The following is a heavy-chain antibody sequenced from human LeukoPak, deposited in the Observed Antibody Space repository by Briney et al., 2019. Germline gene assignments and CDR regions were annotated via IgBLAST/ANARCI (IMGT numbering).Heavy chain of an antibody. CDR2: IDWDDDK. V-gene: IGHV2-70*04. Sequence: ESGPALVKPTQTLTLTCTFSGFPLSTSGMRVSWIRQPPGKALEWPARIDWDDDKFYSTSLKTRLTISKDTSKNQGVLTMTNMDPLDTATYYCERAPKYYVSSGPRSYYMDFWGKGTTVTVS. D-gene: IGHD3-22*01. J-gene: IGHJ6*03. CDR1: GFPLSTSGMR. CDR3: ERAPKYYVSSGPRSYYMDF.